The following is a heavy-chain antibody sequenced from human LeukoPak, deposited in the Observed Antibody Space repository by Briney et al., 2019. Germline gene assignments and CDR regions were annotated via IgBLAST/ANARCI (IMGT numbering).Heavy chain of an antibody. CDR3: ANLIGGDFAFDV. J-gene: IGHJ3*01. CDR2: IYPGDSET. CDR1: GHSFTSYW. Sequence: GESLKISCEGSGHSFTSYWIGWVRQMPGKGLEWMGTIYPGDSETRYSPSFQGQVTISVDKFISTAYLQWSSLKASDTAMYYCANLIGGDFAFDVWGQGTMVTASS. V-gene: IGHV5-51*01. D-gene: IGHD2-21*02.